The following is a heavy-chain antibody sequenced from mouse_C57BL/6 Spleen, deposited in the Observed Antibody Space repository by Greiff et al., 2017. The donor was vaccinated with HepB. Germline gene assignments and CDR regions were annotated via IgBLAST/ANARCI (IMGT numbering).Heavy chain of an antibody. D-gene: IGHD1-1*01. CDR1: GYSITSGYY. CDR2: ISYDGSN. Sequence: EVQLVESGPGLVKPSQSLSLTCSVTGYSITSGYYWNWIRQFPGNKLEWMGYISYDGSNNYNPSLKNRISITRDTSKNQFFLKLNSVTTEDTATYYCARERGSSHYWYFDVWGTGTTVTVSS. J-gene: IGHJ1*03. CDR3: ARERGSSHYWYFDV. V-gene: IGHV3-6*01.